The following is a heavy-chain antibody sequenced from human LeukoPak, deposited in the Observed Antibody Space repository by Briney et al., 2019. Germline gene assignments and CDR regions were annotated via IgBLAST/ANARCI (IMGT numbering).Heavy chain of an antibody. J-gene: IGHJ4*02. CDR3: ARGVGVLLAYYFDY. Sequence: KASETLSLTCAVYGGSFSTYYWSWIRQPPGKGLEWIGEINHSGSTNYNPSLKSRVTISVDTSKNQFSLKLSSVTAADTAVYYCARGVGVLLAYYFDYWGQGTLVTVSS. V-gene: IGHV4-34*01. CDR1: GGSFSTYY. D-gene: IGHD3-10*01. CDR2: INHSGST.